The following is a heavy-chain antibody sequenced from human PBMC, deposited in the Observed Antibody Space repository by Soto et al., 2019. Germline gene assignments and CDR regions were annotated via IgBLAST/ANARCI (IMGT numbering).Heavy chain of an antibody. V-gene: IGHV3-30*18. J-gene: IGHJ6*02. Sequence: QVQLVESGGGVVQPGRSLRLSCAASGFTFSSYGMNWVRQAPGTGLEWVAVISYDGSTKYYADSVKGRFTISRDNSKNTLYMQMNSLRAEDTAVYYCAKSRGSGNNGMDVWGQGTTVTVSS. CDR2: ISYDGSTK. CDR1: GFTFSSYG. D-gene: IGHD3-10*01. CDR3: AKSRGSGNNGMDV.